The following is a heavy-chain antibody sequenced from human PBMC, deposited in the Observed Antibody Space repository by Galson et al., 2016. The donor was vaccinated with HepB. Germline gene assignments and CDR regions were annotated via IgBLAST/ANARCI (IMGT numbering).Heavy chain of an antibody. CDR1: GFSFSSYG. D-gene: IGHD3-22*01. Sequence: SLRLSCAASGFSFSSYGMQWVRQAPAKGLEWVALIWYDGSDKYYADSVKGRFTISRDNSKNTVYLQMNSLRADDTAVYYCAKDSVSSGYFLGVFDYWGQGTLVTVSS. J-gene: IGHJ4*02. V-gene: IGHV3-33*06. CDR3: AKDSVSSGYFLGVFDY. CDR2: IWYDGSDK.